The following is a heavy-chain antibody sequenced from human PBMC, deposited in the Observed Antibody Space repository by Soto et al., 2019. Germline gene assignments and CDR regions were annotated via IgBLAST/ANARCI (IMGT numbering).Heavy chain of an antibody. V-gene: IGHV3-30*18. CDR1: GFSLSTYG. CDR2: MSYDGRNR. D-gene: IGHD6-13*01. CDR3: AKPYSNSWYYFDY. Sequence: GGSLRLSCAASGFSLSTYGMHWVRQAPGKGLEWVAVMSYDGRNRYYADSVKGRFTISRDNSKNTLFLQMNSLRAEDTAVYFCAKPYSNSWYYFDYWGQGTLVTVSS. J-gene: IGHJ4*02.